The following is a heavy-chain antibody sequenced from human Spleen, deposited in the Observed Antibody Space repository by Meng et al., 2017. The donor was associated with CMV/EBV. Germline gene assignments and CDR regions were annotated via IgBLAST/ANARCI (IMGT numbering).Heavy chain of an antibody. CDR2: ISYDGSNK. V-gene: IGHV3-30-3*01. D-gene: IGHD4-11*01. CDR3: ARDDYSNYGDLTGY. Sequence: GESLKISCAASGFTFSSYWMHWVRQAPGKGLEWVAVISYDGSNKYYADSVKGRFTISRDNSKNTLYLQMNSLRAEDTAVYYCARDDYSNYGDLTGYWGQGTLVTVSS. CDR1: GFTFSSYW. J-gene: IGHJ4*02.